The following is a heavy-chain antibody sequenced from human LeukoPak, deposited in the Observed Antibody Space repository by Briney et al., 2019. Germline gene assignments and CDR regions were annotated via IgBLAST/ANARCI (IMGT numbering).Heavy chain of an antibody. CDR1: GFTFNNYA. D-gene: IGHD6-6*01. CDR3: AKDTYSSSPYYFDY. V-gene: IGHV3-23*01. Sequence: GGSLRLSCAAAGFTFNNYAMSWVRQAPGKGLKWVSGISSGGSTYYADSVKGRFTISRDSSKNTLFLQMNSLRAEDTAVYYCAKDTYSSSPYYFDYWGQGTLVTVSS. CDR2: ISSGGST. J-gene: IGHJ4*02.